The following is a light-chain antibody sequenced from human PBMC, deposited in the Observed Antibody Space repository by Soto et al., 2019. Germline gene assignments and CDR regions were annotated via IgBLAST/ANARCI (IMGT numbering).Light chain of an antibody. J-gene: IGLJ1*01. V-gene: IGLV1-40*01. CDR2: GNS. CDR1: SSNIGAGYD. Sequence: QSVLTQPPSVSGAPGQRVTISCTGSSSNIGAGYDVHWYQQLPGTAPKLLIYGNSNRPSGVPDRFSGSKSGTSASLAITGLHAEDEADYYCQSYDSSLSVVFGTGTKLTVL. CDR3: QSYDSSLSVV.